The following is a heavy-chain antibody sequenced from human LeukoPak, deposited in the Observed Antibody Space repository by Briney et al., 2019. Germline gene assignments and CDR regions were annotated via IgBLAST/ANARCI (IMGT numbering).Heavy chain of an antibody. Sequence: SQTLSLTCAISGDSVSSNSAAWNWIRQFPSRGLEWLGRTYYRSKWYNDYAVSVKSRITINPDTSKNQFSLQLNSVTPEDTAVYYCARGEWELLGSNWFDPWGQGTLVTVSS. V-gene: IGHV6-1*01. CDR3: ARGEWELLGSNWFDP. CDR1: GDSVSSNSAA. D-gene: IGHD1-26*01. J-gene: IGHJ5*02. CDR2: TYYRSKWYN.